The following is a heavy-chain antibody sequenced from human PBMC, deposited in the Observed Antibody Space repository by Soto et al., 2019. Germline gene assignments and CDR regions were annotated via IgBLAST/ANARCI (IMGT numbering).Heavy chain of an antibody. CDR2: ISVYNGNT. Sequence: QVQLVQSGAEVKKPGASVKVSCKASGYSFTNYGISWVRQAPGQGLEWMAWISVYNGNTHYAQNLQGRVTVTTDTSTSTAYMELRSLSSDDTAMYYCARNENYYYYGMDVWGQGTMVTVSS. V-gene: IGHV1-18*01. CDR3: ARNENYYYYGMDV. J-gene: IGHJ6*02. CDR1: GYSFTNYG.